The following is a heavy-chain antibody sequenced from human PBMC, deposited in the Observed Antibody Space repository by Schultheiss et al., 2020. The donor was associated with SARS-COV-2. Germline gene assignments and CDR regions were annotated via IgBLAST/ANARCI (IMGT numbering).Heavy chain of an antibody. V-gene: IGHV4-30-4*01. J-gene: IGHJ6*02. CDR2: IYYSGST. D-gene: IGHD1-7*01. CDR1: GGSISSGDYY. Sequence: SETLSLTCTVSGGSISSGDYYWSWIRQPPGKGLEWIGYIYYSGSTYYNPSLKSRVTITVDKSKNQFSLKLSSVTAADTAVYYCARDHGWNYAGYYYGMDVWGQGTTVTVSS. CDR3: ARDHGWNYAGYYYGMDV.